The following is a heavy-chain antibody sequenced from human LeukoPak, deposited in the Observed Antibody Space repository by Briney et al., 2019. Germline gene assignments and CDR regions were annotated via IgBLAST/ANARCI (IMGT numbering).Heavy chain of an antibody. J-gene: IGHJ4*02. CDR2: INHSGST. Sequence: PSETLSLTCAVYGGSFSGYYWSWIRQPPGKGLEWIGEINHSGSTNYNPSLKSRVTISVDTSKNQFSLKLSSVTAADMAVYYCARLGAGITQDWGQGTLVTVSS. CDR3: ARLGAGITQD. D-gene: IGHD3-3*01. V-gene: IGHV4-34*01. CDR1: GGSFSGYY.